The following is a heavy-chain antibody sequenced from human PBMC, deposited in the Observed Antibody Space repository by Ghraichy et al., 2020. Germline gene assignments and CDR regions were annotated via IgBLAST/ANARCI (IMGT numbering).Heavy chain of an antibody. V-gene: IGHV3-72*01. Sequence: GGSLRLSCAASGFTFSDYYMNWVRQAPGKELEWVGRIRNKANSYTTDYAASVKGRFTIMRDDSKNSLYLQMNSLKTEDTAVYYCVKDRARAIDYWGQGTLVTVSS. J-gene: IGHJ4*02. CDR3: VKDRARAIDY. CDR2: IRNKANSYTT. CDR1: GFTFSDYY.